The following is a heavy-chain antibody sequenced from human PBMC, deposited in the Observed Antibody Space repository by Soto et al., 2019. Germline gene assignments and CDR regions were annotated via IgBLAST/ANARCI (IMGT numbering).Heavy chain of an antibody. CDR1: GDSVSSNTAA. Sequence: PSQTLSLTCAISGDSVSSNTAAWNWIRSSPSRGLEWLGRTYYRSNWRHDYAVSVKSRITVNPDTSKNHFSLQLNSVTPDDTAVYYCAMGVAGSGFDLWGQGPLVTLSS. D-gene: IGHD6-19*01. J-gene: IGHJ4*02. CDR2: TYYRSNWRH. CDR3: AMGVAGSGFDL. V-gene: IGHV6-1*01.